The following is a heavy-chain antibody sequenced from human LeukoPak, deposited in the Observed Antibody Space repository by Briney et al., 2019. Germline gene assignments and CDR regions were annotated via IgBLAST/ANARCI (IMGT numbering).Heavy chain of an antibody. J-gene: IGHJ3*02. V-gene: IGHV3-30*02. D-gene: IGHD2-2*01. Sequence: HPGGSLRLSCAASGFTFSSYGMHWVRQAPGKGLEWVAFIRYDGSNKYYADSVKGRFTISRDNSKNTLYLQMNSLRAEDTAVYYCAKDPSDYCSSSNCRGRDAFDIWGQGTMVTVSS. CDR2: IRYDGSNK. CDR1: GFTFSSYG. CDR3: AKDPSDYCSSSNCRGRDAFDI.